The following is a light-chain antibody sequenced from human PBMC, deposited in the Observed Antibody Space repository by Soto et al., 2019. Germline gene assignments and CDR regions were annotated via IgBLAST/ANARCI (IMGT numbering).Light chain of an antibody. Sequence: DIVMTQSPDALAVSLGERATINCKSSQSVLYSSNNKNYLAWYQQKPGQPPKLLIYWASARESGVPDRFSGSGSGTDFSLTISSLQAEDVAVYYCQQYYSTHQTFGQGT. CDR2: WAS. V-gene: IGKV4-1*01. CDR3: QQYYSTHQT. CDR1: QSVLYSSNNKNY. J-gene: IGKJ1*01.